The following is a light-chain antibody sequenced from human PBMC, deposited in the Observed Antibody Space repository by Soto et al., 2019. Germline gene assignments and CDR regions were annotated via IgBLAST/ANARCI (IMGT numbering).Light chain of an antibody. CDR1: QTISSTS. CDR3: QQYGKLPIT. Sequence: EIVLTQSPGTLSLSLGERATLSCRASQTISSTSLAWYQQKPGLAPRLLIYDASTRATGIPDRFSGSESGTDFTLTIIRLEPEDFVVYYCQQYGKLPITFGQGTRLEI. V-gene: IGKV3-20*01. CDR2: DAS. J-gene: IGKJ5*01.